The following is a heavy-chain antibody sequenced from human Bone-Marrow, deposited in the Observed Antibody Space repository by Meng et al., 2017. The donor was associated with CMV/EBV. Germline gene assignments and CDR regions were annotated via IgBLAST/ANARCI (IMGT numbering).Heavy chain of an antibody. CDR1: GYTFTGHY. CDR3: ARESFPEYQNLDP. V-gene: IGHV1-2*02. D-gene: IGHD1-14*01. Sequence: GESLKISCAASGYTFTGHYLHWVRQAPGQGLEWMGWVNPHSGAAKSAQKFHGRVTMTRDTSISTVYIVLNSLTYDDTAVYYCARESFPEYQNLDPWGQGTLVTVSS. J-gene: IGHJ5*02. CDR2: VNPHSGAA.